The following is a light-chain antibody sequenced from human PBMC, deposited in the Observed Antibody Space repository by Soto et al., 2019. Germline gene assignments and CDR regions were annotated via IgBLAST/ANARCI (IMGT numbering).Light chain of an antibody. CDR2: GNN. CDR3: QSYDSSLSGYV. CDR1: SANIGAAYN. J-gene: IGLJ1*01. Sequence: QSVLTQPPSESGAPGRRATISCTGGSANIGAAYNVACYQQLPGAAPKLLISGNNNRPSGVPARFSGPKSGTSASLAIAGLQAEDEGDYYCQSYDSSLSGYVXGTGTKAPS. V-gene: IGLV1-40*01.